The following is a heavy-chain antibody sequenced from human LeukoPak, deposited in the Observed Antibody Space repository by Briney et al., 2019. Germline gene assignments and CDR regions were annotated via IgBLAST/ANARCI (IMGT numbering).Heavy chain of an antibody. Sequence: SETLSLTCTVSSGSISSFYWSWIRQPPGKGLEWIGYIYYNGNTNYNPSLKSRVTTSVDTSKNQFSLKLNSVTAADTAVYYCAGLAYYFDYWGQGTLVTVSS. CDR1: SGSISSFY. J-gene: IGHJ4*02. CDR2: IYYNGNT. D-gene: IGHD3-3*02. V-gene: IGHV4-59*01. CDR3: AGLAYYFDY.